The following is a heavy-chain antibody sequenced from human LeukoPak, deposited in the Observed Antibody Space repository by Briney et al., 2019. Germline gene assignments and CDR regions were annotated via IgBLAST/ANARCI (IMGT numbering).Heavy chain of an antibody. J-gene: IGHJ6*02. Sequence: GASVKVSCKTSGYTFTSYGISWVRQAPGQGLEWMGWITTYNGNTNYAQKLQGRVTMTTDTSTSTAYMELRSLRSDDTAVYYCATDQQWLVTGPLYGMDVWGQGTTVTVSS. CDR1: GYTFTSYG. CDR3: ATDQQWLVTGPLYGMDV. D-gene: IGHD6-19*01. V-gene: IGHV1-18*01. CDR2: ITTYNGNT.